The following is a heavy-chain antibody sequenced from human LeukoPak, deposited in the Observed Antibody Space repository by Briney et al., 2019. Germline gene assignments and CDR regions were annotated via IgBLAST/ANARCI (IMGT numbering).Heavy chain of an antibody. V-gene: IGHV4-34*01. Sequence: SETLSLTCAVYGGSFSGYYWSWIRQPPGKGLEWIGEINHSGSTNYNPSLKSRVTISVDTSKNQFSLKLSPVTAADTAVYYCARGRVGATAFYYYYYGMDVWGQGTTVTVSS. CDR3: ARGRVGATAFYYYYYGMDV. J-gene: IGHJ6*02. CDR1: GGSFSGYY. CDR2: INHSGST. D-gene: IGHD1-26*01.